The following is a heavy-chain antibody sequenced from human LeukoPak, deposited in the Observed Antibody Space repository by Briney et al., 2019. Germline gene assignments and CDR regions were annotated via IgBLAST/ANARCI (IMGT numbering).Heavy chain of an antibody. Sequence: EASVKVSCKASGYTFTGYYMHWVRQAPGQGLEWMGWINPNTGGTNYAQKFQGRVTMTRDTSISTAYMELSRLRSDDTAVYYCARVDGQQLVGIDYWGQGTLVTVSS. V-gene: IGHV1-2*02. D-gene: IGHD6-13*01. CDR3: ARVDGQQLVGIDY. J-gene: IGHJ4*02. CDR2: INPNTGGT. CDR1: GYTFTGYY.